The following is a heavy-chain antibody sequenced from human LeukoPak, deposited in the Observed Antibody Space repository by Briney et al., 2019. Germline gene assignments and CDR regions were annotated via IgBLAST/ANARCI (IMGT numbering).Heavy chain of an antibody. V-gene: IGHV4-61*08. Sequence: PSETLSLTCTVSGGSISGDGYYWSWIRQPPGKGPEWIGHIQHTGGTHYNSSLKSRVTISADTSKNQFSLKLSSVTAADTAVYYCASSYYDSSGYDYWGQGTLVTVSS. CDR3: ASSYYDSSGYDY. CDR1: GGSISGDGYY. D-gene: IGHD3-22*01. J-gene: IGHJ4*02. CDR2: IQHTGGT.